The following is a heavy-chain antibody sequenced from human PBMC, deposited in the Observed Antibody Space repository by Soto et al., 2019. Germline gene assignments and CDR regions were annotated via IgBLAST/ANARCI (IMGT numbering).Heavy chain of an antibody. CDR1: GGSFSGYY. J-gene: IGHJ6*03. D-gene: IGHD3-9*01. V-gene: IGHV4-34*01. CDR3: ARGESGDGLGLRYFDWLLYRYYYMDV. CDR2: INHSGST. Sequence: SETLSLTCAVYGGSFSGYYWSWIRQPPGKGLEWIGEINHSGSTNYNPSLKSRVTISVDTSKNQFSLKLSSVTAADTAVYYCARGESGDGLGLRYFDWLLYRYYYMDVWGKGTTVTVSS.